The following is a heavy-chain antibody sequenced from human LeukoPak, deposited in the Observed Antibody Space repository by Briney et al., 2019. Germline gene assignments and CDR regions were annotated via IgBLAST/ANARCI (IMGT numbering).Heavy chain of an antibody. D-gene: IGHD1-1*01. V-gene: IGHV3-23*01. CDR2: ISGSGYTT. CDR3: AKKRYEDGTSSPGYLDV. J-gene: IGHJ6*02. Sequence: GGSLRLSCAASGFTFTSFAMNWARQAPGKGLEWVSVISGSGYTTHYADSVKGRFTISRDNFKNTLYLQMNSLGGEDTAVYYCAKKRYEDGTSSPGYLDVWGQGTTVTVSS. CDR1: GFTFTSFA.